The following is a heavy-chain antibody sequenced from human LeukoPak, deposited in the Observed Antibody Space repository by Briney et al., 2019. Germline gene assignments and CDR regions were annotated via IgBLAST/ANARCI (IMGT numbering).Heavy chain of an antibody. CDR1: GYTFTGYY. CDR2: INPNSGGT. CDR3: AREYSSSWGVYYYYGMDV. Sequence: GASVKISCKASGYTFTGYYMHWVRQAPGQGLEWMGWINPNSGGTNYAQKFQGRVTMTRDTSISTAYMELSRLRSDDTAVYYCAREYSSSWGVYYYYGMDVWGQGTTVTVSS. D-gene: IGHD6-13*01. J-gene: IGHJ6*02. V-gene: IGHV1-2*02.